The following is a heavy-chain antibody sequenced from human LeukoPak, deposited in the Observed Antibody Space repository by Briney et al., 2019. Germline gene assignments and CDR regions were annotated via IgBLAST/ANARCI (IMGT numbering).Heavy chain of an antibody. J-gene: IGHJ4*02. D-gene: IGHD3-3*01. CDR3: ARLNYYDFWSGYYRFDY. CDR1: GGSISSSSYY. Sequence: SETLSLTCTVSGGSISSSSYYWGWIRQPPGKGLEWIGSIYYSGSTYYNPSLKSRVTISVDTSKNQFSLKLSSVTAADTAVYYCARLNYYDFWSGYYRFDYWGQGTLVTVSS. V-gene: IGHV4-39*01. CDR2: IYYSGST.